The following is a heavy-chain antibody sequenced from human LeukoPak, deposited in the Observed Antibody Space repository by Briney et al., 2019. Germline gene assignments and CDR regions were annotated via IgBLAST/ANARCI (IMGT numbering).Heavy chain of an antibody. CDR1: GGSISSYY. V-gene: IGHV4-59*12. CDR3: ARVQSLIAAAEKDAFDI. CDR2: IYYSGST. D-gene: IGHD6-13*01. Sequence: PSETLSLTCTVSGGSISSYYWSWIRQPPGKGLEWIGYIYYSGSTNYNPSLKSRVTISVDTSKNQFSLKLSSVTAADTAVYYCARVQSLIAAAEKDAFDIWGQGTMVTVSS. J-gene: IGHJ3*02.